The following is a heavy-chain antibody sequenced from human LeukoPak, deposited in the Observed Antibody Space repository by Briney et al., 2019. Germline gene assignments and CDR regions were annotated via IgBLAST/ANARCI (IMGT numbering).Heavy chain of an antibody. CDR1: GFTFSSSW. CDR2: IKTDGSTT. J-gene: IGHJ4*02. CDR3: ARAVYTGGYGGFYFDY. D-gene: IGHD1-26*01. V-gene: IGHV3-74*01. Sequence: PGGSLRLSCAVSGFTFSSSWMHWVRQAPGKGLVWVSHIKTDGSTTAYADSVKGRFTISRDNSKNTLYLQMNGLRAEDTAIYYCARAVYTGGYGGFYFDYWGQGTLVAVSS.